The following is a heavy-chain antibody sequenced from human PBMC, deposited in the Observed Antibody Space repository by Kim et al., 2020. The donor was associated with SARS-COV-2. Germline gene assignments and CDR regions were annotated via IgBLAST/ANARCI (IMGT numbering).Heavy chain of an antibody. D-gene: IGHD3-22*01. V-gene: IGHV3-23*01. CDR3: AKEGRQWFYWYFDL. Sequence: GGSLRLSCAASGFTFSSYAMSWVRQAPGKGLEWVSDISGSGLSTYYADSVKGRFTISRDNSKNTLYLQMNSLRAEDTAVYYCAKEGRQWFYWYFDLWGRGPLVTSSS. J-gene: IGHJ2*01. CDR1: GFTFSSYA. CDR2: ISGSGLST.